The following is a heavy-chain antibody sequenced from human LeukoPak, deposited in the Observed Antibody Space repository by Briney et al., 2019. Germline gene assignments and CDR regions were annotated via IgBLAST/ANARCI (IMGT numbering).Heavy chain of an antibody. V-gene: IGHV1-69*13. CDR3: ARVREGKIAARQYYYMDV. J-gene: IGHJ6*03. D-gene: IGHD6-6*01. CDR2: IIPIFGTA. Sequence: AASVKVSCKASGGTFSSYAISWVRQAPGQGLEWMGGIIPIFGTANYAQKFQGRVTITADESTSTAYMELSSLRSEDTAVYYCARVREGKIAARQYYYMDVWGKGTTVTVSS. CDR1: GGTFSSYA.